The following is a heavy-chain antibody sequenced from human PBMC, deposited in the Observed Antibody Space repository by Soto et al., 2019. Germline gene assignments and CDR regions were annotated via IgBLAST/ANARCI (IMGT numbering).Heavy chain of an antibody. D-gene: IGHD1-1*01. Sequence: SETLSLTCAVYGESFSGYYWSWIRQPPGKGLEWIGEINHSGSTNYNPSLKSRVTISVDTSKNQFSLKLSSVTAADTAVYYCARARSTQNWNRKKSHYFHYWGQGTLVTVSS. J-gene: IGHJ4*02. CDR1: GESFSGYY. V-gene: IGHV4-34*01. CDR3: ARARSTQNWNRKKSHYFHY. CDR2: INHSGST.